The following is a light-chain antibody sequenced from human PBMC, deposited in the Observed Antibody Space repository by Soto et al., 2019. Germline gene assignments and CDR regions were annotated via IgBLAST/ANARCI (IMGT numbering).Light chain of an antibody. Sequence: DIQLTQYPSFLSASVGDRVTISCRASQGISDYLSWYQQKPGKAPKLLIYGASTLQSGVPSRFIGSASGTEFTLTISSLQPEDFATYFCQQFNAYPLNFGGGTKLEIK. CDR3: QQFNAYPLN. CDR1: QGISDY. J-gene: IGKJ4*01. CDR2: GAS. V-gene: IGKV1-9*01.